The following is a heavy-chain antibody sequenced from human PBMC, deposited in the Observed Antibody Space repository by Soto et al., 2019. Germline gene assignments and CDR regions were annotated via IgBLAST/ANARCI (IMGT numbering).Heavy chain of an antibody. D-gene: IGHD2-8*01. CDR2: TYYRSNWYT. Sequence: HSQTLSLTCVISGDSVSIYSATWDWIRQSPSRGLEWLGRTYYRSNWYTDYAVSVKGRITISPDTSNNQLSLQLNSVTPDDTAVYYCARLIGNSWLDSWGQGTLVTVSS. J-gene: IGHJ5*01. CDR3: ARLIGNSWLDS. V-gene: IGHV6-1*01. CDR1: GDSVSIYSAT.